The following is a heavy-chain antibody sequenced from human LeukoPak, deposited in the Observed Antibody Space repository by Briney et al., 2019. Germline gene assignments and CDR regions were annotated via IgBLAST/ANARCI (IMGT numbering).Heavy chain of an antibody. CDR3: ARHQSSGFLEWLLDYMDV. CDR1: GGSISSSSYY. D-gene: IGHD3-3*01. CDR2: IYYSGST. Sequence: PSETLSLTCTVSGGSISSSSYYWGWIRQPPGKGLEWIGSIYYSGSTYYNPSLKSRVTISVDTSKNQFSLKLSSVTAADTAVYYCARHQSSGFLEWLLDYMDVWGKGTTVTVSS. J-gene: IGHJ6*03. V-gene: IGHV4-39*01.